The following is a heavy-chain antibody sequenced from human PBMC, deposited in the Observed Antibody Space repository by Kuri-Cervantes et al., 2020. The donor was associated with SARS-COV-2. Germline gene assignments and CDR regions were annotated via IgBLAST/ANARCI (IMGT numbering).Heavy chain of an antibody. CDR3: ARGVVPAATKIKKNFGYFDL. J-gene: IGHJ2*01. D-gene: IGHD2-2*01. Sequence: SETLSLTCTVSGGSISSYYWSWIRQPPGKGLEWIGYIYYSGSTNYNPSLKSRVTISVDTSKNQFSLKLSSVIAADTAVYHCARGVVPAATKIKKNFGYFDLWGRGTLVTVSS. CDR1: GGSISSYY. CDR2: IYYSGST. V-gene: IGHV4-59*01.